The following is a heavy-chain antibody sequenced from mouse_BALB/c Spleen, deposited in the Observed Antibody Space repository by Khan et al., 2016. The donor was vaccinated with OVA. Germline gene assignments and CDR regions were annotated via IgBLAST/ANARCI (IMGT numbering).Heavy chain of an antibody. D-gene: IGHD1-1*01. Sequence: EVELVESGGDLVKPGGSLKLSCAASGFTFSDYGLSWVRQTPEKRLEWVATISSGGSFTYYLDSVKGRFTISRDSAKNPLYLQMSSLRSEDTAMYYGTRTPGYYGSNYFDQWGQGTSLTVSS. V-gene: IGHV5-9-3*01. CDR1: GFTFSDYG. CDR2: ISSGGSFT. CDR3: TRTPGYYGSNYFDQ. J-gene: IGHJ2*03.